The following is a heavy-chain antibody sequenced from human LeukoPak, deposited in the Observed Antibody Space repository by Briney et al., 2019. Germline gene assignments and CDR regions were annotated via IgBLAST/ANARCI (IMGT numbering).Heavy chain of an antibody. J-gene: IGHJ4*02. CDR3: ARLRCSGGSCALDY. Sequence: SETLSLTCTVSGGSISSYYWSWIRQPAGKGLEWIGRIYTSGSTNYNPSLKSRVTMSVDTSKNQFSLKLSSVTAADTAVYYCARLRCSGGSCALDYWGQGTLVTVSS. D-gene: IGHD2-15*01. CDR2: IYTSGST. V-gene: IGHV4-4*07. CDR1: GGSISSYY.